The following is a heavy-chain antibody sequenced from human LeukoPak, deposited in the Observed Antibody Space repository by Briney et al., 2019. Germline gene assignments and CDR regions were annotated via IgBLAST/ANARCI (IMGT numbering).Heavy chain of an antibody. J-gene: IGHJ3*02. Sequence: PSETLSLTCTVSGASISSSSYFWGWIRQPPGKGLEYIGSVYYSGRTYYNPSLKSRVTISLDTSKNQFSPRLTSVTAADTAVYYCARPLDTSLANPFDIWGHGTMVTVSS. CDR1: GASISSSSYF. V-gene: IGHV4-39*01. CDR2: VYYSGRT. CDR3: ARPLDTSLANPFDI. D-gene: IGHD3-16*01.